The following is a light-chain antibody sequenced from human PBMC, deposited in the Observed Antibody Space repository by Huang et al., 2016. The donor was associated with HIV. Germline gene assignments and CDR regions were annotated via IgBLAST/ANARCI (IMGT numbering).Light chain of an antibody. J-gene: IGKJ2*01. CDR1: QNIGGD. CDR3: QQSYSITRYT. V-gene: IGKV1-39*01. Sequence: DIQMTQSPSSLSASVGDRVTITCRASQNIGGDLNWYQQKSGKAPKLLIYAASSLQRGVPSRFSGIGFGTEFTLTISSLQPEDFATYYCQQSYSITRYTFGQGTKVEIK. CDR2: AAS.